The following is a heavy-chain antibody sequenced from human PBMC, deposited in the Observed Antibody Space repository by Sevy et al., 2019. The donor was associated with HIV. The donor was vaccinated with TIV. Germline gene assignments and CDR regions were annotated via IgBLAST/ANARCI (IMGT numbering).Heavy chain of an antibody. Sequence: GGYLRLSCAASGFTFSNYWMTWVRQAPGKGLEWVANIKRDGSEKYYVDSVKGRFTNSRDNAKNSLYLQMNSLRAEDTALYYCARDCNSASCLWGLDVWGQGTTVIVSS. V-gene: IGHV3-7*03. CDR2: IKRDGSEK. D-gene: IGHD2-2*01. CDR1: GFTFSNYW. CDR3: ARDCNSASCLWGLDV. J-gene: IGHJ6*02.